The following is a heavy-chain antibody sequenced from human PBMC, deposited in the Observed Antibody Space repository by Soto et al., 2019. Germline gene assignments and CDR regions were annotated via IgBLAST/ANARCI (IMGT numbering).Heavy chain of an antibody. CDR2: ISGSGGST. Sequence: PGGSLRLSCAASGFTFSSYAMSWVRQAPGKGLEWVSAISGSGGSTYYADSVKGRFTISRDNSKNTLYLQMNSLRAEDTAVYYCAKDADLAAAGTNYGMDVWGQGTTVTVSS. J-gene: IGHJ6*02. D-gene: IGHD6-13*01. CDR3: AKDADLAAAGTNYGMDV. CDR1: GFTFSSYA. V-gene: IGHV3-23*01.